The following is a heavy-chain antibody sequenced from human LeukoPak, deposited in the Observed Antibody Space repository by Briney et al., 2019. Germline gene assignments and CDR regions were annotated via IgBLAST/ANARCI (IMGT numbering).Heavy chain of an antibody. CDR2: ISYDGSNK. J-gene: IGHJ6*03. D-gene: IGHD2-15*01. CDR3: AREGRVVVVTATRGENYYYYMDV. V-gene: IGHV3-30*04. CDR1: GFTFSSYA. Sequence: GGSLRLSCAASGFTFSSYAMHWVRQAPGKGLEWVAVISYDGSNKYYADSVKGRFTISRDNSKNTLYLQMNSLRAEDTAVYYCAREGRVVVVTATRGENYYYYMDVWGKGTTVTVSS.